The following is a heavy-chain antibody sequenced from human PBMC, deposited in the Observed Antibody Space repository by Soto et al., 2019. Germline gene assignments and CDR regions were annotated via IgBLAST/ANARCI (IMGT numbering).Heavy chain of an antibody. V-gene: IGHV3-21*01. CDR2: ISSSSSYI. D-gene: IGHD4-4*01. Sequence: EVQLVESGGGLGKPGGSLRLSCAASGFTFSSYSMNWVRQAPGKGLEWVSSISSSSSYIYYAESVKGRFTISRDNAKNSLYLQMNSLRAEDTAVYYCARAGSDYSNPEGDGYDYYYMDVWGKGTPVTVSS. CDR3: ARAGSDYSNPEGDGYDYYYMDV. J-gene: IGHJ6*03. CDR1: GFTFSSYS.